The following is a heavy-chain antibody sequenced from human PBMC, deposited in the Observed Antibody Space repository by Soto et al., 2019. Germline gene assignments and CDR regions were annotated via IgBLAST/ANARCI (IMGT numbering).Heavy chain of an antibody. V-gene: IGHV5-10-1*01. CDR1: GCSFTSYW. Sequence: GESLKISCKGSGCSFTSYWISWVRQMPGKGLEWMGRIDPSDSYTNYSPSFQGHVTISADKSISTAYLQWSSLKASDTAMYYCARSGYEIYGMDVWGQGTTVTVSS. CDR2: IDPSDSYT. D-gene: IGHD5-12*01. J-gene: IGHJ6*02. CDR3: ARSGYEIYGMDV.